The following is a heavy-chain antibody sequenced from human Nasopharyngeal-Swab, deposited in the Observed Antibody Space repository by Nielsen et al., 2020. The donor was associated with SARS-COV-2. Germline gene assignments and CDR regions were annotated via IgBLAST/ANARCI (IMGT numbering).Heavy chain of an antibody. CDR2: TEIGGIT. CDR1: GFPFSSHA. D-gene: IGHD2-8*01. V-gene: IGHV3-53*01. Sequence: GGSLRLSCVASGFPFSSHAMSWVRQAPGKGLEWVSVTEIGGITHYADSVKGRFTISRDSSTNTLYLQMNSLRVEDTAVYYCARDLGGGYCTTINCLGSWGQGTLVTVSS. J-gene: IGHJ1*01. CDR3: ARDLGGGYCTTINCLGS.